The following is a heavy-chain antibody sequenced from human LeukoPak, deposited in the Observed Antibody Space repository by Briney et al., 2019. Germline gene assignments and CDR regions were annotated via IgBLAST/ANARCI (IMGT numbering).Heavy chain of an antibody. D-gene: IGHD3-3*01. V-gene: IGHV1-8*01. CDR1: GYTFTSYD. CDR2: MNPNSGNT. Sequence: ASVKVSCKASGYTFTSYDINWVRQATGQGLEWMGWMNPNSGNTGYAQKFQGRVTMTRNTSISTAYMELSSLRSEDTAVYYCARAPAPRYDFWSGYSDYYYYGMDVWGQGTLVTVSS. J-gene: IGHJ6*02. CDR3: ARAPAPRYDFWSGYSDYYYYGMDV.